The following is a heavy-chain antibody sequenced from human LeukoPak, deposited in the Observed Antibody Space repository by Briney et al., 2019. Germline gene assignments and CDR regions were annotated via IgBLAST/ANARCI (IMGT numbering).Heavy chain of an antibody. V-gene: IGHV1-24*01. CDR1: GYTFTSYG. CDR3: ATHLGPKSWFDP. CDR2: FDPEDGET. J-gene: IGHJ5*02. Sequence: AAVKVSCKASGYTFTSYGISWVRQAPGKGLEWMGGFDPEDGETIYAQKFQGRVTMTEDTSTDTAYMELSSLRSEDTAVYYCATHLGPKSWFDPWGQGTLVTVSS.